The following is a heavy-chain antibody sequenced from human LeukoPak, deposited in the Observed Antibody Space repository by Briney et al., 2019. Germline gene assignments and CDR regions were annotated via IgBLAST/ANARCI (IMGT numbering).Heavy chain of an antibody. Sequence: SETLSLTCTVSGGSIRNYYWSWIRQPPGKGLEWIGYIYYSGSTNYNPSLKSRVTMSVDTSKNQFSLKLSSVTAADTAVYYCARVGIVGARAYYFDYWGQGTLVTVSS. CDR1: GGSIRNYY. V-gene: IGHV4-59*12. J-gene: IGHJ4*02. D-gene: IGHD1-26*01. CDR2: IYYSGST. CDR3: ARVGIVGARAYYFDY.